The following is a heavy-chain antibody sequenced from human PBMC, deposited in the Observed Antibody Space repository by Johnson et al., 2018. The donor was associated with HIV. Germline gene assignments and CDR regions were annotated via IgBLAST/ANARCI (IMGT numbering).Heavy chain of an antibody. CDR3: ASDYGGTKDAFDI. Sequence: VQLVESGGGLIQPGGSLRLSCAASGFSVSSNYMSWVRQAPGKGLEWVSVIYSGGSTYYADSVKGRFTISRDNSKNTLYLQMNSLRADDTAVYYCASDYGGTKDAFDIWGQGTMVTVSS. D-gene: IGHD3-10*01. J-gene: IGHJ3*02. CDR1: GFSVSSNY. CDR2: IYSGGST. V-gene: IGHV3-53*01.